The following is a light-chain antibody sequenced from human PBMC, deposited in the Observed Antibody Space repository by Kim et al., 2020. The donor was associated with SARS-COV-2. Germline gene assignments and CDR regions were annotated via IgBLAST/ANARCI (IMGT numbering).Light chain of an antibody. J-gene: IGLJ1*01. CDR2: GNN. V-gene: IGLV1-40*01. CDR1: SSNIGAGYD. CDR3: QSYDTSPSGFYV. Sequence: QSVLTQPPSVSGAPGQRVTISCTGSSSNIGAGYDVYWYQQLPGKAPKLLISGNNNRPSGVPDRFSGSKSGTSASLAITRLQADDEADYYCQSYDTSPSGFYVFGTGTKVTVL.